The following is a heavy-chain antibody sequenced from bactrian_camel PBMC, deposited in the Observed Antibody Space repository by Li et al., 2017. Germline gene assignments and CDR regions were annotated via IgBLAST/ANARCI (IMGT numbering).Heavy chain of an antibody. CDR3: AAHTYGGIWYIPENFGY. CDR1: GYTPRFYC. CDR2: IGMDGRT. J-gene: IGHJ6*01. Sequence: QVQLVESGGGSVQAGGSLRLSCSAAGYTPRFYCMGWLRQEPGKEREGVAAIGMDGRTSAADSVKGRFTISQNNAKNTVYLQMNSLKPEDTAMYYCAAHTYGGIWYIPENFGYWGQGTQVTVS. D-gene: IGHD6*01. V-gene: IGHV3S53*01.